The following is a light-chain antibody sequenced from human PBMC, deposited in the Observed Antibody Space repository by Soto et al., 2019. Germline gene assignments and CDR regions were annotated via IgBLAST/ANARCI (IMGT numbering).Light chain of an antibody. V-gene: IGKV3-15*01. Sequence: EIALTPSPATLSVSTGERATLSCRASQSVSSDLAWYHQKPGQAPRLLIYRASSRGTGIPARFSGSGSGTEFTLTINGLQSEDFAVYYCQQYNNWPRTFGQGTKVDIK. CDR2: RAS. J-gene: IGKJ1*01. CDR3: QQYNNWPRT. CDR1: QSVSSD.